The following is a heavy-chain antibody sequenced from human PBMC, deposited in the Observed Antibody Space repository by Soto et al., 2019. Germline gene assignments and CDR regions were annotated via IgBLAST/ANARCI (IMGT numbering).Heavy chain of an antibody. V-gene: IGHV4-59*01. J-gene: IGHJ4*02. CDR1: GGSISSYY. CDR2: IYYSGST. CDR3: ARRYGSCFDF. D-gene: IGHD1-26*01. Sequence: QVQLQESGPGLVKPSETLSLTCTVSGGSISSYYWSWIRQPPGKGLEWIGYIYYSGSTNYNPSLRLRVTLSVDTSKNRFSLTLSSVTAAATAVYYCARRYGSCFDFWGQGTLVTVSS.